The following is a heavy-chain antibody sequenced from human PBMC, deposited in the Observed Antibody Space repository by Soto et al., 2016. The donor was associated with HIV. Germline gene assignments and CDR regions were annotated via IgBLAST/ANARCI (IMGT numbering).Heavy chain of an antibody. J-gene: IGHJ5*02. Sequence: QVQLVQSGAEVKKPGASVKVSCKASGYIFSDYYMNWMRQAPGQGPEWMGCISPNSGDTNYAQNFQGRVTMAWDTSTSTVHMELSSLRSEDTAVYHCARDMKRDYDILTGIGVGWFDPWGQGTLVTVSS. CDR3: ARDMKRDYDILTGIGVGWFDP. V-gene: IGHV1-2*02. CDR2: ISPNSGDT. CDR1: GYIFSDYY. D-gene: IGHD3-9*01.